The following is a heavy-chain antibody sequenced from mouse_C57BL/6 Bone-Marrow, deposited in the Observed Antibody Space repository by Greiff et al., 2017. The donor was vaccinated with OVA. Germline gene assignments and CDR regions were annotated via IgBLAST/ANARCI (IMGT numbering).Heavy chain of an antibody. Sequence: QVQLQQSGAELVRPGASVKLSCKASGYNFNDYYINWVKQRPGQGLEWIARIYPGSGNTYYNEKFKGKATVTAEKSSSTAYMQLSSLTSEDSAVYVCARRRSPDWYDEVWGTGTTVTVSS. CDR1: GYNFNDYY. V-gene: IGHV1-76*01. J-gene: IGHJ1*03. CDR3: ARRRSPDWYDEV. CDR2: IYPGSGNT.